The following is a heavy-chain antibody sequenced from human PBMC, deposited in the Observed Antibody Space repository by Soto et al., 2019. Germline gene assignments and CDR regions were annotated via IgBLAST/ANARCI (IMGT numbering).Heavy chain of an antibody. J-gene: IGHJ6*02. CDR2: IYYSGNT. V-gene: IGHV4-31*03. CDR3: ARDRLMATAGTARDYFGLDV. D-gene: IGHD5-18*01. Sequence: TLSLTCTVSGGSIRSGGYYWSRVRQNPRRGLEWIGNIYYSGNTYYNPSLKSRLTISVDTSKNQYSLNLSSVTAADTAVYYCARDRLMATAGTARDYFGLDVWGQGTTVTVSS. CDR1: GGSIRSGGYY.